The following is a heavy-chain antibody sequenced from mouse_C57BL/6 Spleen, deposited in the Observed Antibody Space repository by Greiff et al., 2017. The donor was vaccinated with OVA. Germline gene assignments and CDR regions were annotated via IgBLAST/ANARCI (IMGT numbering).Heavy chain of an antibody. CDR3: ARTIFITTVVEGYFDV. Sequence: EVMLVESGGGLVKPGGSLKLSCAASGFTFSSYAMSWVRQTPEKRLEWVATISDGGSYTYYPDNVKGRFTISRDNAKNNLYLQMSHLKSEDTAMYYCARTIFITTVVEGYFDVWGTGTTVTVSS. CDR1: GFTFSSYA. D-gene: IGHD1-1*01. V-gene: IGHV5-4*03. J-gene: IGHJ1*03. CDR2: ISDGGSYT.